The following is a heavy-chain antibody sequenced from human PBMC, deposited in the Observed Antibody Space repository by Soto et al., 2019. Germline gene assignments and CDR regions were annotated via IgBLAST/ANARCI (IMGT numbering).Heavy chain of an antibody. CDR3: ARDTRPNCSSTSCYNDAFDI. V-gene: IGHV1-2*04. D-gene: IGHD2-2*02. CDR2: INPNSGGT. J-gene: IGHJ3*02. CDR1: GYTFTGYY. Sequence: QVQLVQSGAEVKKPGASVKVSCKASGYTFTGYYMHWVRQAPGQGREWMGWINPNSGGTNYAQKCQGWVTMTRDTSISTAYMELSRLRSDDTAVYYCARDTRPNCSSTSCYNDAFDIWGQGTMVTVSS.